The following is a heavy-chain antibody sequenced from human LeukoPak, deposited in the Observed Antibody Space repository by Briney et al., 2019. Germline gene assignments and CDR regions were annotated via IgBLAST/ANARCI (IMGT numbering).Heavy chain of an antibody. V-gene: IGHV3-21*01. CDR3: ARHYDSNSYGPGY. CDR1: GFTFSSYS. CDR2: ISSSSSYI. J-gene: IGHJ4*02. Sequence: GGSLRLSCAASGFTFSSYSLNWVRQAPGKGLEWVSSISSSSSYIYYADSVKGRFTTSRDNAKNSLYLQMNGLRAEDTAVYYCARHYDSNSYGPGYWGQGTLVTVSS. D-gene: IGHD3-22*01.